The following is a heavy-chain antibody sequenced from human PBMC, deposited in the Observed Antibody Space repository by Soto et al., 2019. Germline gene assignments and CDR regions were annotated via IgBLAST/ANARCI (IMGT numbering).Heavy chain of an antibody. CDR3: ATDYGDDAFDI. D-gene: IGHD4-17*01. CDR2: IIPILGIA. J-gene: IGHJ3*02. CDR1: GGTFSSYT. Sequence: SVEVSCKASGGTFSSYTISWVRQAPGQGLEWMGRIIPILGIANYAQKFQGRVTITADKSTSTAYMELSSLRSEDTAVYYCATDYGDDAFDIWGQGTMVTVSS. V-gene: IGHV1-69*02.